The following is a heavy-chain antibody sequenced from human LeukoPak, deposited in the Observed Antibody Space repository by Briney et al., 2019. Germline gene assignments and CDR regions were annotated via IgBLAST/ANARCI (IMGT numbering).Heavy chain of an antibody. Sequence: PGGSLRLSCAASGFTFSSYWMSWVRQAPGKGLEWVANIKEDGSEKYYVDSVKGRFTISRDNAKKSLFLQMNSLRVEDTAVYYCVRGRNLAVWGQGTTVTVSS. V-gene: IGHV3-7*01. J-gene: IGHJ6*02. CDR3: VRGRNLAV. CDR2: IKEDGSEK. CDR1: GFTFSSYW.